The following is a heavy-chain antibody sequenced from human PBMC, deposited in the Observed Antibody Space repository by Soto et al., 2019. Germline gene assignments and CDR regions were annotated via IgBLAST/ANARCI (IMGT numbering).Heavy chain of an antibody. V-gene: IGHV5-51*01. CDR1: GYSFTSYW. CDR3: ARHGKFSSMTNYFDS. CDR2: IYPGDSDT. D-gene: IGHD1-1*01. J-gene: IGHJ4*02. Sequence: GESLKISCKGSGYSFTSYWIAWVRQMPGKGLECMGIIYPGDSDTRYSPSFQGQVTISVDKSISTAYLQWSSLRASDTAIYYCARHGKFSSMTNYFDSWGQGALVTVSS.